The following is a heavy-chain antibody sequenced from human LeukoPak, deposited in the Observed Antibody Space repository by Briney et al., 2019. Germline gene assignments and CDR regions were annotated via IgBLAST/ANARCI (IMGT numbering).Heavy chain of an antibody. CDR2: MNPNSGNT. V-gene: IGHV1-8*03. CDR3: ARGPTVDSSGYYYVYWFDP. D-gene: IGHD3-22*01. J-gene: IGHJ5*02. Sequence: ASVKVSCKASGYTFTSYDINWVRQATGQGLEWMGWMNPNSGNTGYAQKFQGRVTITRNTSISTAYMELSSLRSEDTAVYYCARGPTVDSSGYYYVYWFDPWGQGTLVTVSS. CDR1: GYTFTSYD.